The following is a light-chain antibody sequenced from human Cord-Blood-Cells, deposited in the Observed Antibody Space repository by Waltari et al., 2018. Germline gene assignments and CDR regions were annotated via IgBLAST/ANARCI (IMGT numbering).Light chain of an antibody. CDR2: KGS. CDR3: QQYNSYPWT. J-gene: IGKJ1*01. Sequence: IQMTQSPSTLSASVGDRVTITCRASQSSSSWLAWYQQKPGKAPKLLIYKGSSLESGVPSRFSGSGSGTEFTLTISSLQPDEFATYYCQQYNSYPWTFGQGTKVEIK. V-gene: IGKV1-5*03. CDR1: QSSSSW.